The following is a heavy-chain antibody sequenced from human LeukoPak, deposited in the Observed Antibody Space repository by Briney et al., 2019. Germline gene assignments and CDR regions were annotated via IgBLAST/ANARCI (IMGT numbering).Heavy chain of an antibody. CDR3: TKDYCGKFCSAV. D-gene: IGHD3-9*01. V-gene: IGHV3-23*01. CDR1: GFTFSAFG. Sequence: GGSLRLSCAASGFTFSAFGMNWVRQAPGKGLEWVSTITKSGDSTYYVNSVKGRFTISRDNSKNTLYLQMNSLRAEDTAKYYCTKDYCGKFCSAVWGQGTTVTVSS. J-gene: IGHJ6*02. CDR2: ITKSGDST.